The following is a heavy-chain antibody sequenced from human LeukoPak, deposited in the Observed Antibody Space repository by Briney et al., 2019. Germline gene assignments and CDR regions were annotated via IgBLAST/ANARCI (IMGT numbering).Heavy chain of an antibody. CDR1: GFTFNNYS. CDR3: ARAYCSSTSCYNGADY. V-gene: IGHV3-48*01. CDR2: ISSSSRTI. Sequence: GGSLRLSCAASGFTFNNYSINWVRQAPGKGLEWVSYISSSSRTIYYADSVKGRFTISRDNAKNSLFLQMNSLRAEDTAVYYCARAYCSSTSCYNGADYWGRGTLVTVSS. J-gene: IGHJ4*02. D-gene: IGHD2-2*02.